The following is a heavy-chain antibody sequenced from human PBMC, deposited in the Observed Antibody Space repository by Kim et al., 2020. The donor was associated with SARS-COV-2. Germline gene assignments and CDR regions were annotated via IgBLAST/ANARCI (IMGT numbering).Heavy chain of an antibody. D-gene: IGHD2-15*01. V-gene: IGHV4-31*03. Sequence: SETLSLTCTVSGGSISSGGYYWSWIRQHPGKGLEWIGYIYYSGSTYYNPSLKSRVTISVDTSKNQFSLKLSSVTAADTAVYYCARAFPLGGPQFDYWGQGTLVTVSS. J-gene: IGHJ4*02. CDR3: ARAFPLGGPQFDY. CDR1: GGSISSGGYY. CDR2: IYYSGST.